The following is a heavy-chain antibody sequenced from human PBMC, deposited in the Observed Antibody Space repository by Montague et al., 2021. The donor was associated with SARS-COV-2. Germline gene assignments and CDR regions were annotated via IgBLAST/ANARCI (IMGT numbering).Heavy chain of an antibody. J-gene: IGHJ6*02. V-gene: IGHV4-59*01. D-gene: IGHD3-10*01. Sequence: SETLSLTCTVSGGSISTSYWSWIRQPQRKGLEWIGYVYYTGSTNYNPSXXRRVTIPGDTSKTQFSLTLSSVSPTDTAVYYYSRLLYHDYMYGFDVWGQGTTVTVPS. CDR1: GGSISTSY. CDR2: VYYTGST. CDR3: SRLLYHDYMYGFDV.